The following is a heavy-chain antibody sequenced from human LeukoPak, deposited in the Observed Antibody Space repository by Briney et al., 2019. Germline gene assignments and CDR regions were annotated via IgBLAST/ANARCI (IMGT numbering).Heavy chain of an antibody. CDR2: INHSGST. Sequence: SETLSLTCAVYGGSFGGYYWSWIRQPPGKGLEWIGEINHSGSTNYNPSLKSRVTISVGTSKNQFSLKLSSVTAADTAVYYCARGLRLRNWGQGTLVTVSS. D-gene: IGHD5-12*01. CDR1: GGSFGGYY. J-gene: IGHJ4*02. CDR3: ARGLRLRN. V-gene: IGHV4-34*01.